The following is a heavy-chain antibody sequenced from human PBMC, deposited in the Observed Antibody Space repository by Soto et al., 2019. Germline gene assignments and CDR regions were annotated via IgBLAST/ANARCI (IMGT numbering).Heavy chain of an antibody. J-gene: IGHJ6*02. V-gene: IGHV3-30-3*01. CDR3: ARHIYGGPTRYYYYGMDV. CDR1: GFTFSSYA. CDR2: ISYDGSYK. Sequence: QVQLVESGGGVVQPGRSLRLSCAASGFTFSSYAMHWVRQAPGKGLEWVAVISYDGSYKYYADSVKGRFTISRDNSKNTLYLQMNSLRAEDTAVYYCARHIYGGPTRYYYYGMDVWGQGTTVTVSS. D-gene: IGHD4-17*01.